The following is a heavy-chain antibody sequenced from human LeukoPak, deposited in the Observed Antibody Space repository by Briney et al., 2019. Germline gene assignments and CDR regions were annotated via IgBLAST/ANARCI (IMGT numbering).Heavy chain of an antibody. Sequence: QPGRSLRLSCAASGFTFSSYGMHWVRQAPGKGLEWVAVIWYDGSNKYYADSVKGRFTISRDNSKNTLYLQMNSLRAEDTAVYYCARGDNDFWSGYYRGRLDYWGQGTLVTVSS. D-gene: IGHD3-3*01. CDR2: IWYDGSNK. CDR1: GFTFSSYG. CDR3: ARGDNDFWSGYYRGRLDY. J-gene: IGHJ4*02. V-gene: IGHV3-30*19.